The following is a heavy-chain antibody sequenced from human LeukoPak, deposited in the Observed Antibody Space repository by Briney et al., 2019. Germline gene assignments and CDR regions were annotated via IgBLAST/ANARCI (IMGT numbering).Heavy chain of an antibody. D-gene: IGHD6-19*01. V-gene: IGHV3-23*01. CDR2: ISGSGSRT. CDR1: GFTFSSYG. Sequence: PGGSLRLSCAASGFTFSSYGMNWVRQAPGKGLQWVSGISGSGSRTHYADPVKGRFTISRDNSNNMVYLQMNSLRAEDTAVYYCAKGYTSGWYFSDYWGQGTLVIVST. J-gene: IGHJ4*02. CDR3: AKGYTSGWYFSDY.